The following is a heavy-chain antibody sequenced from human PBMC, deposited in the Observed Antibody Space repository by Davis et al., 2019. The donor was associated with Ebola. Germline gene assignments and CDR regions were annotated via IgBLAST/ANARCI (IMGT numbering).Heavy chain of an antibody. D-gene: IGHD3-22*01. V-gene: IGHV1-69*13. CDR3: ARLRTGYYFDSSDSPTWHDP. CDR1: GDTFASFA. Sequence: SVKVSCKASGDTFASFAVSWVRQAPGQGLEWMGGLIPMFRSPNYAQKFQGRVTITADESTKTVYMELSSLGSEDTAVYYCARLRTGYYFDSSDSPTWHDPWGQGTLVTVSS. CDR2: LIPMFRSP. J-gene: IGHJ5*02.